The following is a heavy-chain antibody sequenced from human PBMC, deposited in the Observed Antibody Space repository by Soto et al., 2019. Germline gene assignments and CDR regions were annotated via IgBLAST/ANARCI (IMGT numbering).Heavy chain of an antibody. Sequence: EVQLVESGGTVIQPGGSLRLSCAASGFIFDDFTMHWVRLLPGKGLQWVSYINWDGPITMYADSVKGRFTISRDNTNSHLYVQINSLGSDDTALYYCAKDEGAAVESPGDWGQGTLVTVCS. D-gene: IGHD6-13*01. CDR1: GFIFDDFT. J-gene: IGHJ4*02. CDR3: AKDEGAAVESPGD. CDR2: INWDGPIT. V-gene: IGHV3-43*01.